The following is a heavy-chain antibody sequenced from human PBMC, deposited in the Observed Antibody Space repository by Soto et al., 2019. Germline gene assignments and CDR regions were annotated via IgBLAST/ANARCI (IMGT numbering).Heavy chain of an antibody. CDR1: GFTFDDYA. V-gene: IGHV3-9*01. D-gene: IGHD3-16*02. CDR3: VKDKSNEELSIYYYNGLDV. CDR2: ISWNSGKI. Sequence: EAQLVESGRGLVQPGRSLRLSCAASGFTFDDYAMHWVRQAPGKGLEWVSGISWNSGKIAYADSVKGRFTISRDNAKNSLYLQMNSLRADDTAVYYCVKDKSNEELSIYYYNGLDVWGQGTTVTVSS. J-gene: IGHJ6*02.